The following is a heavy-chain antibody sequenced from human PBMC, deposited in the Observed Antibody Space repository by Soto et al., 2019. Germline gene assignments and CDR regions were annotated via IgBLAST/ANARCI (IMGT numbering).Heavy chain of an antibody. CDR2: INHSGST. Sequence: SETLSLTCAVYGGSFSGYYWSWIRQPPGKGLEWIGEINHSGSTNYNPSLKSRVTISVDTSKNQFSLKLSSVTAADTAVYYCARGTIVVVPAAIWRGYYYSYMDVWGKGTTVTVSS. CDR1: GGSFSGYY. CDR3: ARGTIVVVPAAIWRGYYYSYMDV. J-gene: IGHJ6*03. D-gene: IGHD2-2*01. V-gene: IGHV4-34*01.